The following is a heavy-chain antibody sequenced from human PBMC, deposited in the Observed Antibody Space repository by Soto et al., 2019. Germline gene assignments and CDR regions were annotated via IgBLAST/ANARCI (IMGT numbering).Heavy chain of an antibody. CDR3: ARDVEVSDYDVKISYYSCMDV. CDR2: ISSSSSTI. D-gene: IGHD4-17*01. V-gene: IGHV3-48*01. CDR1: GFTFSSYS. Sequence: EVQLVESGGHLVHPGGSLRLSCAASGFTFSSYSMNWVRQAPGKGLEWVSYISSSSSTIYYADSVKGRFTISRDNAKRLLFVRWNSARAEETAVYYCARDVEVSDYDVKISYYSCMDVWWKGPTVTVCS. J-gene: IGHJ6*03.